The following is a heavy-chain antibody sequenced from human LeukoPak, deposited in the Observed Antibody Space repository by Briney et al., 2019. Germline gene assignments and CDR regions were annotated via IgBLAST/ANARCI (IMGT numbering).Heavy chain of an antibody. D-gene: IGHD3-22*01. Sequence: SETLSLTCTVSGYSISSGYYWGWIRQPPGKGLEWIGSIYHSGSTYYNPSLKSRVTISVDTSKNQFSLKLSSVTAADTAVYYCARYHSSGFLDAFDIWGQGTMVTVSS. CDR2: IYHSGST. V-gene: IGHV4-38-2*02. J-gene: IGHJ3*02. CDR3: ARYHSSGFLDAFDI. CDR1: GYSISSGYY.